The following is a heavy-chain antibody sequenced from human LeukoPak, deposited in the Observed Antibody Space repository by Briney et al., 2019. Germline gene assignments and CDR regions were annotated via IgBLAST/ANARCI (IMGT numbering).Heavy chain of an antibody. V-gene: IGHV4-59*12. J-gene: IGHJ4*02. Sequence: SETLSLTCTVSGGSMSSYYWSWIRQPPGKGLEWIGYIYYSGSTNYNPSLQSRVTISVETSKNQFSLKLSSVTAADTAVYYCARAPLGPYYDISALGYWGQGTLVTVSS. D-gene: IGHD3-22*01. CDR3: ARAPLGPYYDISALGY. CDR2: IYYSGST. CDR1: GGSMSSYY.